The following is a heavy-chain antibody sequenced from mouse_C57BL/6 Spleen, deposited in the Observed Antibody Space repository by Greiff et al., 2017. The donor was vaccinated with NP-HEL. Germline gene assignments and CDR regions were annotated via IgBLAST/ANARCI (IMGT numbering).Heavy chain of an antibody. CDR1: GFSLTSYG. CDR2: IWSGGST. CDR3: ARSSPYYGSSPNYFDY. V-gene: IGHV2-2*01. D-gene: IGHD1-1*01. J-gene: IGHJ2*01. Sequence: VQLKQSGPGLVQPSQSLSITCTVSGFSLTSYGVHWVRQSPGKGLEWLGVIWSGGSTDYNAAFISRLSISKDNSKSQVFFKMNSLQADDTAIYYCARSSPYYGSSPNYFDYWGQGTTLTVSS.